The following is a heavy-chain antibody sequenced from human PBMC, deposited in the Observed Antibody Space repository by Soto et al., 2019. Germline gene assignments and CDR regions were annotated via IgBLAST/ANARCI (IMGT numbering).Heavy chain of an antibody. CDR3: ARVTPGNNLYYFSGMDV. Sequence: GGSLGLSCVASGFTFGTYAIHWVRQAPGKGLQWVALISYEGSNTYYADSVKGRFTVSRDNSKNTLYLQMNSLRPEDTGVYYCARVTPGNNLYYFSGMDVWGQGTSVTVSS. CDR2: ISYEGSNT. CDR1: GFTFGTYA. J-gene: IGHJ6*02. D-gene: IGHD1-1*01. V-gene: IGHV3-30-3*01.